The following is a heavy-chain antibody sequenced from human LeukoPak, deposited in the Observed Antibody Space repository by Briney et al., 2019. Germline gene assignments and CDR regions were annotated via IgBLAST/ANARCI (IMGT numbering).Heavy chain of an antibody. Sequence: GGSLRLSCTASGFTFGDYAMGWFRQAPGKGLEWVAYIGSSSSTIYYADSVKGRFTISRDNAKNSLYLQMNSLRAEDTAVYYCARSRVGLTPYYFDYWGQGTLVTVSS. CDR2: IGSSSSTI. CDR3: ARSRVGLTPYYFDY. CDR1: GFTFGDYA. V-gene: IGHV3-48*01. J-gene: IGHJ4*02. D-gene: IGHD3/OR15-3a*01.